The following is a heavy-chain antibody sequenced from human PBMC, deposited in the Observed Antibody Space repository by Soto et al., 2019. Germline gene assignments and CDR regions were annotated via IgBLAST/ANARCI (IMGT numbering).Heavy chain of an antibody. CDR3: ARVEQWLVHNWFDP. J-gene: IGHJ5*02. V-gene: IGHV4-59*01. Sequence: SETLSLTCIGCGASTSREYWNWIWQSPGKGLEWIGYIYYSGSTNYNPSLKSRVTISVDTSKNLFSLKLSSVTAADTAVYYCARVEQWLVHNWFDPWGQGNLVT. D-gene: IGHD6-19*01. CDR2: IYYSGST. CDR1: GASTSREY.